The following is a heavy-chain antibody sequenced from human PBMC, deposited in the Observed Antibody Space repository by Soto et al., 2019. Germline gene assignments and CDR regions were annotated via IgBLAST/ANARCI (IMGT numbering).Heavy chain of an antibody. J-gene: IGHJ3*02. CDR1: GGTFSSYA. V-gene: IGHV1-69*13. D-gene: IGHD1-26*01. Sequence: ASVKVSCKASGGTFSSYAISWVRQAPGQGLEWMGGIIPIFGTANYAQKFQGRVTITADESTSTAYMELSSLRSEDTAVYYCAAFSGSYSRDAFDIWGQGTMVTVSS. CDR3: AAFSGSYSRDAFDI. CDR2: IIPIFGTA.